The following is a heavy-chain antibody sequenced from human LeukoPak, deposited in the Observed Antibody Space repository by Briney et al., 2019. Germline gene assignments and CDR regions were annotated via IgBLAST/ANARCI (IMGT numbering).Heavy chain of an antibody. CDR1: GFTFSYYY. Sequence: KSGGSLRLSCAASGFTFSYYYMSWIPQAPGKGLEWDSYISSSGSTIYYADSVKGRFTISRDNAKNSLYLQMNSLRAEDTAVYYCASTRNPQLYYDFWSGYYRAWGQGTLVTVSS. V-gene: IGHV3-11*04. D-gene: IGHD3-3*01. CDR2: ISSSGSTI. J-gene: IGHJ5*02. CDR3: ASTRNPQLYYDFWSGYYRA.